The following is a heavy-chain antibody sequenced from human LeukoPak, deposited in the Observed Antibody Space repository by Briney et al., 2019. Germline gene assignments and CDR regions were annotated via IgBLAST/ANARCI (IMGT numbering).Heavy chain of an antibody. CDR1: GGSISSYY. V-gene: IGHV4-4*07. J-gene: IGHJ5*02. CDR3: ARDGRVDYDSSGYYNWFDP. Sequence: PSETLSLTCTVSGGSISSYYWSWIRQPAGKGLEWIGRIYTSGSTNYNPSLKSRVTMSVDTSKNQFSLKLSSVTAADTAVYYCARDGRVDYDSSGYYNWFDPWGQGTLVTVSS. D-gene: IGHD3-22*01. CDR2: IYTSGST.